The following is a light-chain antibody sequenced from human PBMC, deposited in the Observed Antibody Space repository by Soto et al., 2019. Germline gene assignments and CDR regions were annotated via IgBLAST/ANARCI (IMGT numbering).Light chain of an antibody. CDR2: AAS. V-gene: IGKV1-39*01. CDR1: QSISSY. J-gene: IGKJ5*01. Sequence: DIKMTQSPSSLSASVGGRVPITSRASQSISSYLNWYQQKPGKAPKLMLYAASSLQSGVPSRFSGSGSGTDFTLTISSLQPEDFATYYCQQSYSTPPITFGQGTRLEI. CDR3: QQSYSTPPIT.